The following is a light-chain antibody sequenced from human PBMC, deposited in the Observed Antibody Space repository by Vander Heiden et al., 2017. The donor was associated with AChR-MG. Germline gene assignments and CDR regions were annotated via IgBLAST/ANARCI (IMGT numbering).Light chain of an antibody. Sequence: QSVLTPPPSASGTPGPRVTISCSGSSSNTGHHYVYWYQQVPGAAPKLLIYRKDQRPSGVPDRFSAFKSGTSASLAISGLRSEDEANYYCASWDDSPGWVFGGGTKLTVL. CDR2: RKD. CDR1: SSNTGHHY. J-gene: IGLJ3*02. CDR3: ASWDDSPGWV. V-gene: IGLV1-47*01.